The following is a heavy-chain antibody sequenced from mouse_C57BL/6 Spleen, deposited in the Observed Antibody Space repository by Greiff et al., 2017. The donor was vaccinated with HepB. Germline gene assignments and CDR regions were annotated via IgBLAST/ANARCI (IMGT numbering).Heavy chain of an antibody. D-gene: IGHD4-1*01. J-gene: IGHJ4*01. Sequence: VQLQQSGAELVKPGASVKISCKASGYAFSSYWMNWVKQRPGKGLEWIGQIYPGDGDTNYNGKFKGKATLTADKSSSTAYMQLSSLTSEDSAVYFCARRLGRNYAMDYWGQGTSVTVSS. CDR3: ARRLGRNYAMDY. V-gene: IGHV1-80*01. CDR2: IYPGDGDT. CDR1: GYAFSSYW.